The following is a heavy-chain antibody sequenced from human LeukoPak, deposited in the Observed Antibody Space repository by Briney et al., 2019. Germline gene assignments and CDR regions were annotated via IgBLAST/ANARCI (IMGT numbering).Heavy chain of an antibody. V-gene: IGHV3-30-3*01. J-gene: IGHJ4*02. CDR1: GFTFSSYA. CDR3: ASITGTTPDY. D-gene: IGHD1-20*01. CDR2: ISYDGSNK. Sequence: GRSLRLSCAASGFTFSSYAMHWVRQAPGKGLEWVAVISYDGSNKYYADSVKGRFTISRDNSKNTLYLQMNSLRAEDTAVYYCASITGTTPDYWGQGTLVTVSS.